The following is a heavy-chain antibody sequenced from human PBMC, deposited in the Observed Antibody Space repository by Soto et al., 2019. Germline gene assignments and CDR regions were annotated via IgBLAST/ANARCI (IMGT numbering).Heavy chain of an antibody. CDR2: ISANNGNT. V-gene: IGHV1-18*01. D-gene: IGHD3-10*01. CDR3: ARSYGSGSYYWPIYYFDY. CDR1: GYTFTSYG. Sequence: GASVKVSCKASGYTFTSYGISWVRQAPGQGPEWMGWISANNGNTNYAQKLQGRVTMTTDTSTSTAYMELRSLRSDDTAVYYCARSYGSGSYYWPIYYFDYWGQGTLVTVSS. J-gene: IGHJ4*02.